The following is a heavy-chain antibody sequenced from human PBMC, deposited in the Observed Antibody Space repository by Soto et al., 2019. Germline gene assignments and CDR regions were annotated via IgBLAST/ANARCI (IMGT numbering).Heavy chain of an antibody. CDR2: IYYSGST. Sequence: SETLSLTCTVSGGSISSGGYYWSWIRQHPGKGLEWIGYIYYSGSTYYNPSLKSRVTISVDTSKNQFSLKLSSVTAADTAVYYCAVTYGSGSYAFDYWGQGTLVTVSS. J-gene: IGHJ4*02. D-gene: IGHD3-10*01. CDR1: GGSISSGGYY. V-gene: IGHV4-31*03. CDR3: AVTYGSGSYAFDY.